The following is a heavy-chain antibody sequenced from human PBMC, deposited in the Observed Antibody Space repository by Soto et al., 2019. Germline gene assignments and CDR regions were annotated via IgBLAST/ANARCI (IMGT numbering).Heavy chain of an antibody. CDR3: AKASVWYPYFDS. V-gene: IGHV3-23*01. Sequence: PGGSLRLSCAASEFSFDDYAMSWVRQAPWKGLEWVSSITYTGVSTYYVDSVKGRFTISRDNSKDTLYLQMNSLRAEDTAIYYCAKASVWYPYFDSWGQGTLVTVSS. J-gene: IGHJ4*02. CDR2: ITYTGVST. D-gene: IGHD6-13*01. CDR1: EFSFDDYA.